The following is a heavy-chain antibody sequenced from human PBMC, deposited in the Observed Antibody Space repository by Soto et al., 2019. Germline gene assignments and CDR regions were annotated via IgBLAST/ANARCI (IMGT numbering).Heavy chain of an antibody. Sequence: ELQLVESGGDLVQPGGSLRLSCAAFGFTFSDYWMHWVRQAPGKGLVWVSRISSDGSSTHYADSVKGRFTISRDNAKNTLYLQMNSLRAEDTAVFYCARGGPGVPMYYSDYWGQGTLVTVSS. CDR1: GFTFSDYW. CDR2: ISSDGSST. CDR3: ARGGPGVPMYYSDY. V-gene: IGHV3-74*01. J-gene: IGHJ4*02. D-gene: IGHD2-8*01.